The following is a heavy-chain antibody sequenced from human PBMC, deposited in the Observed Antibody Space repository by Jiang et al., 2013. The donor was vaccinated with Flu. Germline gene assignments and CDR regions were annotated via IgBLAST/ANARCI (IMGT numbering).Heavy chain of an antibody. D-gene: IGHD6-13*01. Sequence: SGAEVKKPGASVKVSCKASGYTFSPYTMHWVRQAPGQGLEWMGWISAYNGNTRYSQKFQGRVTLTSDTSANTAYMELSSLTSEDTAVYYCARGFGSSWYDFWGQGTLVTVSS. J-gene: IGHJ5*01. CDR2: ISAYNGNT. V-gene: IGHV1-3*01. CDR3: ARGFGSSWYDF. CDR1: GYTFSPYT.